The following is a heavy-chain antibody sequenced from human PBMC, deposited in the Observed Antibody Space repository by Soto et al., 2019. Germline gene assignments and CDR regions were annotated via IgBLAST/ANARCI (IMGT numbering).Heavy chain of an antibody. J-gene: IGHJ6*03. Sequence: GGSLRLSCAASGLPFDDYAMHWVRQAPGKGLEWVSGISWNSGSIGYADSVKGRFTISRDNAKNSLYLQMNSLRAEDTALYYCAKDGGDNYYYYMDVWGKGTTVTVSS. D-gene: IGHD3-10*01. V-gene: IGHV3-9*01. CDR3: AKDGGDNYYYYMDV. CDR1: GLPFDDYA. CDR2: ISWNSGSI.